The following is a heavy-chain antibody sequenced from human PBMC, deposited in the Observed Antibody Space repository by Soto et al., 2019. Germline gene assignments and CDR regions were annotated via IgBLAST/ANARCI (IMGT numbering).Heavy chain of an antibody. Sequence: PGGSLRLSCAASGFTFSSYDMHWVRQGPGGGLEWVSGIDTAGHTYYPGSVKGQFTISRENAKNSLYLQMNSLTAEDTAVYYCVRENYVSGLKELDYWGPGTLVTVSS. CDR1: GFTFSSYD. V-gene: IGHV3-13*01. J-gene: IGHJ4*02. D-gene: IGHD3-16*01. CDR2: IDTAGHT. CDR3: VRENYVSGLKELDY.